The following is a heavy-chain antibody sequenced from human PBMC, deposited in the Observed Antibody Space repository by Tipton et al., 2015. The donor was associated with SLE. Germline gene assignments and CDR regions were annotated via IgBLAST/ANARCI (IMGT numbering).Heavy chain of an antibody. Sequence: QVQLVQSGAEVKKPGASVKVSCKASGYTFTTYGINWVRQAPGQGLEWMGWISAYNGNTNYAQKLQGRVTMTTDTSTCTAYMELGGLRSADTAVYYCALSSVGAHQAYWAQGTRVTVSS. CDR3: ALSSVGAHQAY. CDR1: GYTFTTYG. D-gene: IGHD3-10*01. CDR2: ISAYNGNT. V-gene: IGHV1-18*01. J-gene: IGHJ4*02.